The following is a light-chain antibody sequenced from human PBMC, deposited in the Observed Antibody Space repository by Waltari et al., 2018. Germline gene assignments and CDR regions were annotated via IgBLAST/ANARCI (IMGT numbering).Light chain of an antibody. Sequence: QSALTQPASVSGSPGQSITISCTGTSSDVGGYNYVSWYQQHQGKAPKLMIYDVSKRPSGVSNRFSCSKSGNTASLTISGLQAEDEADYYCSSCTTSSTLVVFGGGTKLTVL. CDR2: DVS. CDR1: SSDVGGYNY. V-gene: IGLV2-14*01. CDR3: SSCTTSSTLVV. J-gene: IGLJ2*01.